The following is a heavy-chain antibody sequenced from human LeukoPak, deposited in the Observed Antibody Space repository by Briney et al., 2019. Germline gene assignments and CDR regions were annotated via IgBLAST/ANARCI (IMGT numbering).Heavy chain of an antibody. CDR2: FDPEDGET. CDR3: ATGYWEFRYFDL. Sequence: ASVKVPCKVSGYTLTELSMHWVRQAPGKGLEWMGGFDPEDGETIYAQKFQGRVTMTEDTSTDTAYMELSSLRSEDTAVYYCATGYWEFRYFDLWGRGTLVTVSS. J-gene: IGHJ2*01. D-gene: IGHD3-10*01. CDR1: GYTLTELS. V-gene: IGHV1-24*01.